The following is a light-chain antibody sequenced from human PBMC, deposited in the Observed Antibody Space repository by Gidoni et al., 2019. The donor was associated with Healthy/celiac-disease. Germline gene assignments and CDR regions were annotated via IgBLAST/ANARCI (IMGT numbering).Light chain of an antibody. CDR3: QQSYSTPPT. Sequence: DIQMTQSPSSLSASVGDRVTITCRASQSISSYVKWYQQKPGKAPKLLIYAAASLQSGGPSRFSGSGSGTDYTLTISSLQPEDFATYYCQQSYSTPPTFXGXTKVEIK. V-gene: IGKV1-39*01. CDR1: QSISSY. J-gene: IGKJ4*01. CDR2: AAA.